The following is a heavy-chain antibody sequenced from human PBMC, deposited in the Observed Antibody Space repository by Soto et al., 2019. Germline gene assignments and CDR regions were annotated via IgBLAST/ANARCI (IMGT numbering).Heavy chain of an antibody. V-gene: IGHV4-59*08. D-gene: IGHD3-22*01. CDR2: SYYAGST. J-gene: IGHJ5*02. CDR3: ARLGGYHHTIAT. Sequence: QVQLQESGPGLVKPSETLSLTCTVSGGSISPYYWGWFRQPPGKGLGWLGYSYYAGSTSYHPSLTGRVAVSPDTSRSQVSLNLTAVSAAATAVYSCARLGGYHHTIATWGQGALVTVSS. CDR1: GGSISPYY.